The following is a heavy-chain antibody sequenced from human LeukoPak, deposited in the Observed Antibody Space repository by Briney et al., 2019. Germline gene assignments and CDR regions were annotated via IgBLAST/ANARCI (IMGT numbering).Heavy chain of an antibody. CDR3: ARGGIWFGELLPFNY. D-gene: IGHD3-10*01. CDR1: GGSISSSSYY. V-gene: IGHV4-39*07. J-gene: IGHJ4*02. Sequence: SETLSLTCTVSGGSISSSSYYWGWIRQPPGKGLEWIGSIYYSGSTYYNPSLKSRVTISVDTSKNQFSLRLSSVTAADTAVYYCARGGIWFGELLPFNYWGQGTLVTVSS. CDR2: IYYSGST.